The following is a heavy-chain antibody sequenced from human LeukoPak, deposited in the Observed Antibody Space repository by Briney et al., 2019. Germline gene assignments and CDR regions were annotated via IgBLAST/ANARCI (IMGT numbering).Heavy chain of an antibody. J-gene: IGHJ4*02. V-gene: IGHV3-30*02. CDR3: AKDRGYYDSSGYHGDYFDY. CDR1: GFTFSSYG. D-gene: IGHD3-22*01. Sequence: RGSLRLSCAASGFTFSSYGMHWVRQAPGKGLEWVAFIRYDGSNKYYADSVKGRFTISRDNSKNTLYLQMNSLRAEDTAVYYCAKDRGYYDSSGYHGDYFDYWGQGTLVTVSS. CDR2: IRYDGSNK.